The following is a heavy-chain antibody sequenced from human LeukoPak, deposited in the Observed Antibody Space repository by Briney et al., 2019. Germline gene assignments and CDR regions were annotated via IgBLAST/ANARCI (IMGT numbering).Heavy chain of an antibody. Sequence: VASVKVSCTASGGTFSSYAISWVRQAPGQGLEWMGGIIPIFGTANYAQKFQGRVTITADESTSTAYMELSSLRSEDTAVYYCALGDMPAASDYWGQGTLVSVSS. CDR3: ALGDMPAASDY. D-gene: IGHD6-13*01. V-gene: IGHV1-69*13. CDR1: GGTFSSYA. CDR2: IIPIFGTA. J-gene: IGHJ4*02.